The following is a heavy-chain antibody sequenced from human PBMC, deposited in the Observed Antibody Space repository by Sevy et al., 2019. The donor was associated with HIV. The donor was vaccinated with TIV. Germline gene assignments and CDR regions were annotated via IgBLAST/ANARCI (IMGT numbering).Heavy chain of an antibody. J-gene: IGHJ4*02. V-gene: IGHV3-21*06. CDR1: EFTFRDYT. CDR3: VRDRDYYGSGSYDY. D-gene: IGHD3-10*01. Sequence: GGSLRLSCAASEFTFRDYTMNWVRQVPGKGLEWVSCISSGSSYISYADSVKGRFTISRDNAENLLFLQMNSLRAEDTAVYYCVRDRDYYGSGSYDYWGQGTLVTVSS. CDR2: ISSGSSYI.